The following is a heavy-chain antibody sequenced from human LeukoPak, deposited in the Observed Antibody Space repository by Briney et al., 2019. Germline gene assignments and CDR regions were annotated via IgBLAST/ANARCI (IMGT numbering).Heavy chain of an antibody. V-gene: IGHV3-15*01. CDR1: GFSFTYAW. Sequence: GGSLRLSCVASGFSFTYAWMSWVRQAPGKGLQWVGHIRSETDGATTDYAAAVQGRFTISRDDSKKMLYLEMNSLKTEDTGLYYCTTDLNQRLKWFGNPLDHWGQGTPVTVSS. CDR2: IRSETDGATT. CDR3: TTDLNQRLKWFGNPLDH. D-gene: IGHD3-10*01. J-gene: IGHJ4*02.